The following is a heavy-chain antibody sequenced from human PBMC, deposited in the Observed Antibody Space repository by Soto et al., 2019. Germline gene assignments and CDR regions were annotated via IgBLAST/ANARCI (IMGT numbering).Heavy chain of an antibody. J-gene: IGHJ6*02. D-gene: IGHD2-2*01. CDR1: GYTFTGYY. Sequence: ASVKVSCKASGYTFTGYYMHWVRQAPGQGLEWMGWINPNSGGTNYAQKFQGRVTMTRDTSISTAYMELSRLRSDDTAVYYCARERRGQYQLLDYYYYGMDVWGQGTTVTVS. CDR3: ARERRGQYQLLDYYYYGMDV. CDR2: INPNSGGT. V-gene: IGHV1-2*02.